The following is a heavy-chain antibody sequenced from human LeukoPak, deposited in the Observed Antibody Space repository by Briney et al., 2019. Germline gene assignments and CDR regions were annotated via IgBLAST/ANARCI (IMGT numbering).Heavy chain of an antibody. CDR1: GFTFSSYW. CDR2: FNSDGSST. Sequence: GGSLRLSCAASGFTFSSYWMHWVRQAPGKGLVWVSRFNSDGSSTSYADSVKGRFTVSRDNAKNTLYLQMNSLRAEDTAVYYCARATGSYYSLGYWGQGTLVTVSS. CDR3: ARATGSYYSLGY. D-gene: IGHD1-26*01. V-gene: IGHV3-74*01. J-gene: IGHJ4*02.